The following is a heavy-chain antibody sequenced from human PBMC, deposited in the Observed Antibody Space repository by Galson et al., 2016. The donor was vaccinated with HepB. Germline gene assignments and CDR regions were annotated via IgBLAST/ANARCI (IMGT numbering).Heavy chain of an antibody. Sequence: SLRLSCATSGFTFSDYPMYWIRQAPGEGLEWVARISHDAIHTSYADSLKGRFTISRDNSKNTLSLQVNGLRAEDTAVYYCARDGEYYYGSGSYAETWGQGTLVTVSS. CDR2: ISHDAIHT. D-gene: IGHD3-10*01. V-gene: IGHV3-30-3*01. CDR3: ARDGEYYYGSGSYAET. CDR1: GFTFSDYP. J-gene: IGHJ5*02.